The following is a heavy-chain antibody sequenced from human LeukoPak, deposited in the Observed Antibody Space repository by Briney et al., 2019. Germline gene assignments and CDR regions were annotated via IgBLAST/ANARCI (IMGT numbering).Heavy chain of an antibody. CDR2: IYNSGHT. Sequence: SETLSLTCTVSGGSISNYYWSWIRQPPGKGLEWIGYIYNSGHTNYNPSLKSRVTISEDTSKNQLSLKLSSVTAADTAVYYCARSAVTTSRYFQHWGQGTLVTVSS. V-gene: IGHV4-59*01. CDR3: ARSAVTTSRYFQH. CDR1: GGSISNYY. J-gene: IGHJ1*01. D-gene: IGHD4-17*01.